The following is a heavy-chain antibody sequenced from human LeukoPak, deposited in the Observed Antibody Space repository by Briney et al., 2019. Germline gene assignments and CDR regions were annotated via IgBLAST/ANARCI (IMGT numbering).Heavy chain of an antibody. CDR3: AKGVSAVVPHALDS. Sequence: GGSLRLSCEASEFDFSTHAMIWVRQAPGKGLEWVSAISISGTKTYYADSVTGRFTISRDNSKNTLYLQMNSLRAEDTAVYYCAKGVSAVVPHALDSWGQGTLVTVSS. J-gene: IGHJ4*02. CDR2: ISISGTKT. V-gene: IGHV3-23*01. CDR1: EFDFSTHA. D-gene: IGHD2-15*01.